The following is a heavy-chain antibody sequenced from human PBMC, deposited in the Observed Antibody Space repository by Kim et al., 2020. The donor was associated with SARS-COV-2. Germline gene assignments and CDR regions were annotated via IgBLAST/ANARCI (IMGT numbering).Heavy chain of an antibody. CDR1: GFTSSAYA. V-gene: IGHV3-13*01. Sequence: GGSLRLSCAASGFTSSAYAMHWVRQTTEKRLEWVASSGVAGGTYYSDSVKGRFIISRENDKDNLYLQMNSLRAADTAVYYCARDTGVIVLWGSGTLVNVS. CDR2: SGVAGGT. J-gene: IGHJ2*01. D-gene: IGHD2-8*02. CDR3: ARDTGVIVL.